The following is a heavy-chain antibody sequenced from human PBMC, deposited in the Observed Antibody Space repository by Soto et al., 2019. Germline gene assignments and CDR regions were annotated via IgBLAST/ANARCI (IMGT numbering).Heavy chain of an antibody. CDR3: ARVSSSIVVVPDYGMDV. J-gene: IGHJ6*02. V-gene: IGHV1-18*04. CDR2: ISGKNGNT. CDR1: GYTFISHG. D-gene: IGHD2-15*01. Sequence: QVQLVQSGVEVKKPGASVKVSCKASGYTFISHGISWVRQAPGQGLEWMGWISGKNGNTNYAQKLQGRVTLTTDTSTSTAYMELRSLRSDDTVVYYCARVSSSIVVVPDYGMDVWDQGTTVTVSS.